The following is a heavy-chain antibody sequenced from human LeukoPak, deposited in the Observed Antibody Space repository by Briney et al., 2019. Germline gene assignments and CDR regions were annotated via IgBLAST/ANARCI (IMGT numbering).Heavy chain of an antibody. V-gene: IGHV1-2*02. Sequence: ASVKVSCKASGYTFTGYYMHWVRQAPGQGLEWMGWINPNSGGTNYAQKFQGRVSLTRDTSISTAYMEMSSLRSEDTAVYYCATDYEGGLDYWGQGTLVTVSS. CDR2: INPNSGGT. J-gene: IGHJ4*02. CDR3: ATDYEGGLDY. CDR1: GYTFTGYY. D-gene: IGHD4-17*01.